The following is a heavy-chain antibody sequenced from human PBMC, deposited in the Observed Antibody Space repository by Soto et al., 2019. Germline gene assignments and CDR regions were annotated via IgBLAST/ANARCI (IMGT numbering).Heavy chain of an antibody. Sequence: SETLSLTYTVSGGSLSSSSYYWGWIRQPPGNGLEWIGSIYYSGSTYYNPSLKSRVTISVDTSKNQFSLKLSSVTAADTAVYYCARLDAQYYDFWSGYRNYYGMDVWGQGTTVTVSS. CDR2: IYYSGST. J-gene: IGHJ6*02. CDR1: GGSLSSSSYY. V-gene: IGHV4-39*01. CDR3: ARLDAQYYDFWSGYRNYYGMDV. D-gene: IGHD3-3*01.